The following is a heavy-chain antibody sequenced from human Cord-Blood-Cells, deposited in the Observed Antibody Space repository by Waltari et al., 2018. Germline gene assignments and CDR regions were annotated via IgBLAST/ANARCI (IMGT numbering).Heavy chain of an antibody. Sequence: QVQLVQSGAEVKKPGASVKVSCKASGYTFTGYYMHWVRQAPGQGLEWIGWITPNSGGTNYAQKFQGRVTMTGDTSSSTAYMELSRLRSDDTAVYYCASIAAAGTRAFDIWGQGTMVTVSS. D-gene: IGHD6-13*01. CDR2: ITPNSGGT. CDR1: GYTFTGYY. CDR3: ASIAAAGTRAFDI. V-gene: IGHV1-2*02. J-gene: IGHJ3*02.